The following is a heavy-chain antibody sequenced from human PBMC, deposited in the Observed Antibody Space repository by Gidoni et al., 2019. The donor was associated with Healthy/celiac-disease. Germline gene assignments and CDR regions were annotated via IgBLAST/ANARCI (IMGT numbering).Heavy chain of an antibody. J-gene: IGHJ2*01. D-gene: IGHD3-10*01. Sequence: QVQLVQSGAEVKKPGSSVKVSCQASGGTFSSYAISWVRQAPGQGREWMGGIIPIFGTANYAQKCQGRVTITADKSTSTAYMELSSLRSEDTDVYYCARAHMVVRGVHFDLWGRGTLVTVSS. CDR2: IIPIFGTA. CDR1: GGTFSSYA. CDR3: ARAHMVVRGVHFDL. V-gene: IGHV1-69*06.